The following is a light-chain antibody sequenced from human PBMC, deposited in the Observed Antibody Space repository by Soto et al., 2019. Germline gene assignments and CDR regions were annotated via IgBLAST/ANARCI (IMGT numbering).Light chain of an antibody. Sequence: EIVMTQSPATLSVSPGERATLSCRASQSVSSNLAWYQQKPGQAPRLLIYGASTRATGIPARFSGSGSGTEFTLTISSLQSEDFAVYYCQQNNISPLTFGQGTKV. CDR2: GAS. CDR3: QQNNISPLT. V-gene: IGKV3-15*01. CDR1: QSVSSN. J-gene: IGKJ1*01.